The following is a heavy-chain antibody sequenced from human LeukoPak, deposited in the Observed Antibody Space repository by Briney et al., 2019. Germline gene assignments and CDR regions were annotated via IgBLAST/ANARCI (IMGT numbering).Heavy chain of an antibody. CDR2: VYSSGST. Sequence: PSQTLSLTCTVSGGSISSGTYDWSWIRQPAGKGLEWIGRVYSSGSTNYNPSLKSRVTMSIDTSKNQFSLKLSSVTAADTAVHYCARDRSSGWYVVDYWGQGTLVTVSS. V-gene: IGHV4-61*02. CDR1: GGSISSGTYD. J-gene: IGHJ4*02. CDR3: ARDRSSGWYVVDY. D-gene: IGHD6-19*01.